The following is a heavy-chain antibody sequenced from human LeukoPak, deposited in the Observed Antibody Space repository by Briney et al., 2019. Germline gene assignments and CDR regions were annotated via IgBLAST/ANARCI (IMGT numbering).Heavy chain of an antibody. V-gene: IGHV5-51*01. D-gene: IGHD3-16*01. CDR2: IYPGDADT. CDR1: GYSFTSYW. Sequence: GESLNISCKGSGYSFTSYWIGWVRQMRGKGLGWMGIIYPGDADTRYIPSFQGQVTISADKSITTAYLQWSSLKASDTAMYYCSRQGGTDAFDIWGQGTMVTVSS. J-gene: IGHJ3*02. CDR3: SRQGGTDAFDI.